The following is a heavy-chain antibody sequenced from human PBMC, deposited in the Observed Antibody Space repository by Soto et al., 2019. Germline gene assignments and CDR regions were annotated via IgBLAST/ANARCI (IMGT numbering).Heavy chain of an antibody. Sequence: SETLSLTCAVYGGSFSGYYCSWIRQPPGKGLEWIGEINHSGSTNYNPSLKSRVTISVDTSKNQFSLKLSSVTAADTAVYYCARAGVLAQLVLSYYYCYGMDVWGQGTTVTVSS. CDR2: INHSGST. CDR3: ARAGVLAQLVLSYYYCYGMDV. CDR1: GGSFSGYY. V-gene: IGHV4-34*01. J-gene: IGHJ6*02. D-gene: IGHD6-6*01.